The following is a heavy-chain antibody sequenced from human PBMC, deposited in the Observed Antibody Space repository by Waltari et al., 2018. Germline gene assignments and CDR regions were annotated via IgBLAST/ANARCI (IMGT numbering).Heavy chain of an antibody. CDR3: AREPSPDSSGYFYYYMDV. V-gene: IGHV3-21*03. CDR2: STDGGAYL. CDR1: GFAITTFG. D-gene: IGHD3-22*01. Sequence: EVQLVESGGGLVKPGGALRLSCAASGFAITTFGLGWVRQAPGKGLEWVSSSTDGGAYLYYADSVRGRFTVSIDNAKNSLHLQMNNLRAEDTAVYYCAREPSPDSSGYFYYYMDVWGKGTTVTVSS. J-gene: IGHJ6*03.